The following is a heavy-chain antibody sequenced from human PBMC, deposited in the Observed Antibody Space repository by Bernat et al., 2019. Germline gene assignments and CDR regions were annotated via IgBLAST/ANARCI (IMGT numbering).Heavy chain of an antibody. CDR3: DRGDDSSGYYAAIDY. D-gene: IGHD3-22*01. CDR2: IYYSGRT. J-gene: IGHJ4*02. Sequence: QVQLQESGPGLVKPSQTLSLTRTVSGGTISSGDYYWRWIRQPPGKGLEWIGYIYYSGRTYYNPSLKSRVTISVDMSKNQFSLKLSSVTAADTDVYYCDRGDDSSGYYAAIDYWGQGTLVTVSS. CDR1: GGTISSGDYY. V-gene: IGHV4-30-4*01.